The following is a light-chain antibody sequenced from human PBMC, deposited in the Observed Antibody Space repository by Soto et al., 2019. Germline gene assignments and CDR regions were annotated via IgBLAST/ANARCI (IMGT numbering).Light chain of an antibody. CDR1: QSVSSSY. CDR3: QQYGSSPYT. V-gene: IGKV3-20*01. CDR2: GAS. Sequence: ERVLTQSPGTLSLSPGERATLSCRASQSVSSSYLAWYQQKPGQAPRLLIYGASSRATGIPDRFSGSGSGTDFTLTISRLEPEDFAVYYCQQYGSSPYTFGQGTKLEIK. J-gene: IGKJ2*01.